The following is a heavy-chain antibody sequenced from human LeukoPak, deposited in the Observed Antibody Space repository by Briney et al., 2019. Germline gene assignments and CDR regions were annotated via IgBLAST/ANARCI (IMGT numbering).Heavy chain of an antibody. D-gene: IGHD6-13*01. CDR3: ASPRIAAAGTTYYYYYGMDV. CDR2: IKQDGSEK. Sequence: GGSLRLSCAASGFTFSSYWMSWVRQAPGKGLEWVANIKQDGSEKYYVDSVKGRFTISRDNAKNSLYLQMNSLRAEDTAVYYCASPRIAAAGTTYYYYYGMDVWGQGTTVTVSS. J-gene: IGHJ6*02. V-gene: IGHV3-7*05. CDR1: GFTFSSYW.